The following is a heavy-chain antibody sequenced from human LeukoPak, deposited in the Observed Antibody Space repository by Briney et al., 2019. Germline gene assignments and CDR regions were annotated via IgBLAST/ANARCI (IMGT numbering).Heavy chain of an antibody. D-gene: IGHD1-20*01. CDR1: GFTLTTYP. CDR2: VSGTGFTT. CDR3: AKDGYNWIPFDD. V-gene: IGHV3-23*01. Sequence: GGSLRLSCEASGFTLTTYPMSWVRQAPGKGLEWVSTVSGTGFTTHYAASVKGRFTISRDTSKNILYPEMSSLRAEDTVVYYCAKDGYNWIPFDDWGQGTLVAVSS. J-gene: IGHJ4*02.